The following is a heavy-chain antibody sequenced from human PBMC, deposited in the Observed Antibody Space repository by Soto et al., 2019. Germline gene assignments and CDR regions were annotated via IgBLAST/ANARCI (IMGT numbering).Heavy chain of an antibody. Sequence: PGGSLRLSCAASGFTFSSYSMNWVRQAPGKGLEWVSSISSSSSYIYYADSVKGRFTISRDNAKNSLYLQMNSLRAEDTAVYYCARDLIEDYSKPIDYWGQGTLVTVSS. CDR1: GFTFSSYS. D-gene: IGHD4-4*01. V-gene: IGHV3-21*01. CDR3: ARDLIEDYSKPIDY. CDR2: ISSSSSYI. J-gene: IGHJ4*02.